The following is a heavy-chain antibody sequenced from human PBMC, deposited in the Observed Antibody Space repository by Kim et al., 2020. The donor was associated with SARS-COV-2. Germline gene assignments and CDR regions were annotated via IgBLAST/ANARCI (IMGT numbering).Heavy chain of an antibody. V-gene: IGHV5-10-1*01. Sequence: PSFQGQVTISADKSISTAYLQWSSLKASDTAMYYCARGRGVVTAIRFDPWGQGTLVTVSS. D-gene: IGHD2-21*02. J-gene: IGHJ5*02. CDR3: ARGRGVVTAIRFDP.